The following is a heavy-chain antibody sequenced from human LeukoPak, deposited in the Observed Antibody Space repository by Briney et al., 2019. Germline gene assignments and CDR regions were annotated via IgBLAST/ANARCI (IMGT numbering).Heavy chain of an antibody. CDR2: MYYSGST. D-gene: IGHD6-6*01. V-gene: IGHV4-59*01. J-gene: IGHJ3*01. CDR3: ARSSYSSSSSV. Sequence: GSLRLSCAASGFTFSSYAMSWVRQAPGKGLEWIGYMYYSGSTNYNPSLKSRVTISVDTSRNQFSLRLSSVTAADTAVYYCARSSYSSSSSVWGQGTMVTVSS. CDR1: GFTFSSYA.